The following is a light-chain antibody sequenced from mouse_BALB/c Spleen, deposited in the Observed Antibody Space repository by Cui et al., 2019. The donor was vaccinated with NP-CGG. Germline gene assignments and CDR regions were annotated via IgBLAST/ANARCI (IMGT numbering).Light chain of an antibody. Sequence: QVVVTQLPTLTTSPGETVTLTCRSSTGAVTTSNYANWVQEKPDHLFTGLIGGTNNRAPGVPARFSGSLIGDKAALTITGAQTEDEAIYFCALWYSNHWVFGGGTKLTVL. CDR1: TGAVTTSNY. CDR2: GTN. CDR3: ALWYSNHWV. J-gene: IGLJ1*01. V-gene: IGLV1*01.